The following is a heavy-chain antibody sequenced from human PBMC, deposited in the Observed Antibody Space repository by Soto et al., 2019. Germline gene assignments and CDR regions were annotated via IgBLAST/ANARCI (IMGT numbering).Heavy chain of an antibody. J-gene: IGHJ4*02. CDR2: IGRSGETI. D-gene: IGHD6-6*01. V-gene: IGHV3-48*03. CDR3: ARDSRGGAARRHTFYY. Sequence: EVQLAESGGGLAQPGGSLRLSCVGSGFTFSSFEMNWVRQTPRKGLEWLSYIGRSGETIYYADSVKGRFNISRDNAKSSLFSRMNGLRDEATGIYYCARDSRGGAARRHTFYYWCRGTLVTVSS. CDR1: GFTFSSFE.